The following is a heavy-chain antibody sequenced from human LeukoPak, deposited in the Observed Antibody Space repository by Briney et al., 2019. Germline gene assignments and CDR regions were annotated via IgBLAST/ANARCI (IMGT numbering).Heavy chain of an antibody. CDR1: GFSLNTSGVA. Sequence: SGPTLVNPTQTLTLTCNFSGFSLNTSGVAVGWIRQPPGKALEWLALFYWNDYKRYSPSLKTRLTIAKGTSENQVVLTMTNMDPLDTATYYCAHRQGYNSGQANYNWFDPWGQGALVTVSS. CDR3: AHRQGYNSGQANYNWFDP. J-gene: IGHJ5*02. V-gene: IGHV2-5*01. CDR2: FYWNDYK. D-gene: IGHD6-19*01.